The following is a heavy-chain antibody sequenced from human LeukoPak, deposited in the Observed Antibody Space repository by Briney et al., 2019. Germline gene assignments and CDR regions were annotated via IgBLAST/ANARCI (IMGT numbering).Heavy chain of an antibody. J-gene: IGHJ4*02. CDR3: AKGVQWLVLFDY. Sequence: GGSLRLSCAASGFTFSSYAMSWVRQAPGKGLEWVSAISGSGGSTYYADSVKGRFTISRDNSKNTLYLQTNSLRAEDTAVYYCAKGVQWLVLFDYWGQGTLVTVSS. CDR2: ISGSGGST. D-gene: IGHD6-19*01. CDR1: GFTFSSYA. V-gene: IGHV3-23*01.